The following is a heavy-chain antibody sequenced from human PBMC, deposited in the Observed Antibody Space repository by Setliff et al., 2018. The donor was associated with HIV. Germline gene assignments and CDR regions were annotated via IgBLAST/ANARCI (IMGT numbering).Heavy chain of an antibody. CDR3: AEDLGVGEYSASEDAFDI. CDR2: ISGSGGSP. CDR1: GLTFSSYA. Sequence: GGSLRLSCAASGLTFSSYAMSWVRQAPGKGLEWVSSISGSGGSPYYADSVKGRFTISRDNSKNTLYLQRNSLRAEDTAVYYCAEDLGVGEYSASEDAFDIWGQGTMVTVSS. D-gene: IGHD3-10*01. J-gene: IGHJ3*02. V-gene: IGHV3-23*01.